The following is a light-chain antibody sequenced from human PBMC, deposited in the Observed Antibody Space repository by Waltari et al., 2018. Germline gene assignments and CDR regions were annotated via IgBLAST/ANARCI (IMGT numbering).Light chain of an antibody. CDR3: QQHGSLPVT. J-gene: IGKJ1*01. CDR2: GAS. Sequence: EIVLTQSPGTLSLSSGERVTLSCRTSQSVNEYLAWYQQKPGQAPRLLIYGASSRATGIPDRFSGSGSGTDFSLTISRLEPEDFAVYYCQQHGSLPVTFGQGTKVEVK. V-gene: IGKV3-20*01. CDR1: QSVNEY.